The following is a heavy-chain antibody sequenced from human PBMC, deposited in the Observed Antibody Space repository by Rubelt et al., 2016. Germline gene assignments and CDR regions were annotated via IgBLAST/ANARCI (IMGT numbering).Heavy chain of an antibody. Sequence: QVQLVQSGAEVKKPGASVKVSCKASGYTFTTYGISWVRQAPGQGLEWMGWIRTYNGNTNYAQKLHGIVTMTTDTSTSTAYMELRSLRSDDTAMYFCARGYCSSANCLFNWFDPWGQGTLVTVSS. CDR1: GYTFTTYG. CDR3: ARGYCSSANCLFNWFDP. J-gene: IGHJ5*02. CDR2: IRTYNGNT. V-gene: IGHV1-18*01. D-gene: IGHD2-2*01.